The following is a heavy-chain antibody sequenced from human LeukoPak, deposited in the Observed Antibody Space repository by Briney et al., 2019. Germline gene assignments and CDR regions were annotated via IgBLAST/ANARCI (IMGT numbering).Heavy chain of an antibody. CDR1: GFTFSDYY. CDR3: ARPWVRGGSSWYVAFDI. CDR2: ISSSGSTI. Sequence: GGSLRLSCAASGFTFSDYYMSWIRQAPGKGLEWVSYISSSGSTIYYADSVKGRFTISMDNAKNSLYLQMNSLRAEDTAVYYCARPWVRGGSSWYVAFDIWGQGTMVTVSS. D-gene: IGHD6-13*01. J-gene: IGHJ3*02. V-gene: IGHV3-11*04.